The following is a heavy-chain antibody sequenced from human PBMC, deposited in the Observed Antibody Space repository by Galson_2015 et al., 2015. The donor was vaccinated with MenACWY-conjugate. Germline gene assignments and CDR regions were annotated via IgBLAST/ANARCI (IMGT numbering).Heavy chain of an antibody. Sequence: SCATSGFAFGDYLMGWFRQAPGKGLEWVGYIQSKNYGANAQYAASVKDRFTISRDDSRSIAYLQMNSLKTEDTALYYCTRADHSCGSTNTCYFHHWGHGTLATLSS. V-gene: IGHV3-49*03. CDR3: TRADHSCGSTNTCYFHH. CDR2: IQSKNYGANA. D-gene: IGHD2-8*01. CDR1: GFAFGDYL. J-gene: IGHJ4*01.